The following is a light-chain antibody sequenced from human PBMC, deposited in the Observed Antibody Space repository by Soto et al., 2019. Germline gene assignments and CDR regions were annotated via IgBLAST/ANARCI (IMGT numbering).Light chain of an antibody. CDR1: QSVSS. Sequence: EIVMTQSPATLSVSPGDRATLSCRASQSVSSIAWYQQKPGQPPRLLIYGASRRATNIPARFSGGGSDTEFTLTISTLQSEDFAVYYCQQYNSFSTWTFGQGTKVEIK. J-gene: IGKJ1*01. V-gene: IGKV3-15*01. CDR3: QQYNSFSTWT. CDR2: GAS.